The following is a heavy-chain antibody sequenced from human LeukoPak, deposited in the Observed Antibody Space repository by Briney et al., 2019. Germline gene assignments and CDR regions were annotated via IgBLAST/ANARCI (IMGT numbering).Heavy chain of an antibody. CDR3: ARLLDNDISGDPHTVDV. J-gene: IGHJ3*01. CDR2: IYYSGST. Sequence: SETLTLTCTVSGDSISSSSYYWGWIRQPPGKGLEWIGSIYYSGSTYNNPSLKSRVTISVVTSKSQFSLKLTSVTSADTAVYSCARLLDNDISGDPHTVDVLRQGRTVIVSS. CDR1: GDSISSSSYY. V-gene: IGHV4-39*07. D-gene: IGHD3-22*01.